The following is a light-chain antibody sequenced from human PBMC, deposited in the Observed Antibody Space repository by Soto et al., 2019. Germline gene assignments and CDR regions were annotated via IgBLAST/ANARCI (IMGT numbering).Light chain of an antibody. CDR3: QHYDSWRT. V-gene: IGKV3-15*01. Sequence: EIVMTQSPATLSVSPGERATLSCRASQSVTYNVAWYQQKPGQAPRLLIYGASTRATGIPARFSGSGSGTEFTLTISSLQSEDLAVYYCQHYDSWRTFGQGTKVDIK. CDR1: QSVTYN. CDR2: GAS. J-gene: IGKJ1*01.